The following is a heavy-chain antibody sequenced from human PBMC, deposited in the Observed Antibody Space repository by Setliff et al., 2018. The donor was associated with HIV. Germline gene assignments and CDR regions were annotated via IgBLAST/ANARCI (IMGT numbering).Heavy chain of an antibody. J-gene: IGHJ4*02. D-gene: IGHD6-13*01. CDR2: VYSSGTT. Sequence: SETLSLTCTVSGDSISGSSYYWGWIRQSPGGELEWLGSVYSSGTTYYNPSLKSRVKVSVNMSQNQFSLKVTSVTAADTAVYYCARQYSSSSAHFEYWGQGALVTVSS. V-gene: IGHV4-39*01. CDR3: ARQYSSSSAHFEY. CDR1: GDSISGSSYY.